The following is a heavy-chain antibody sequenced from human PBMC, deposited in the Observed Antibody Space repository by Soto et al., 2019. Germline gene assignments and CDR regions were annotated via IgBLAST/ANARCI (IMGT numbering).Heavy chain of an antibody. Sequence: ASVKVSCKASGGTFSSYAISWVRQAPGQGLEWMGGIIPIFGTANYAQKFQGRVTITADESTSTAYMELSSLRSEDTAVYYCARDARDIVVVPAARRGYYYGMDVWGQGTTVTVSS. CDR1: GGTFSSYA. V-gene: IGHV1-69*13. CDR2: IIPIFGTA. J-gene: IGHJ6*02. CDR3: ARDARDIVVVPAARRGYYYGMDV. D-gene: IGHD2-2*01.